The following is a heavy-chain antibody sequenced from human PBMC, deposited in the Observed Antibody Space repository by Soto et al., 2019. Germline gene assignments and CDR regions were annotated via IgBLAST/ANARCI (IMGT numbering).Heavy chain of an antibody. D-gene: IGHD2-15*01. CDR3: EKDFFPIGYGSGGRRYQRFFDY. Sequence: GGSLRLSCAASGFTFSSYAMTWVRQAPGKGLEWVSSISGSGGSTYYADSVKGRFTISRDNSKNTLYLQMNSLRAEDTAVYYCEKDFFPIGYGSGGRRYQRFFDYWGQGNLVTVP. J-gene: IGHJ4*02. CDR2: ISGSGGST. V-gene: IGHV3-23*01. CDR1: GFTFSSYA.